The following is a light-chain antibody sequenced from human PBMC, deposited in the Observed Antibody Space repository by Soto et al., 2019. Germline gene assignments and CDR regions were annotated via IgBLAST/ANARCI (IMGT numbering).Light chain of an antibody. J-gene: IGKJ1*01. Sequence: IQMTQSAATLSASVGDRVIISCRASQNIYSWLAWYQQKPGMAPKLLIYKASTLESGVPSRFSGSGSGTEFTLTISGLQPDDSAAYYCQQYERYSTFGQGTKVDI. CDR2: KAS. V-gene: IGKV1-5*03. CDR3: QQYERYST. CDR1: QNIYSW.